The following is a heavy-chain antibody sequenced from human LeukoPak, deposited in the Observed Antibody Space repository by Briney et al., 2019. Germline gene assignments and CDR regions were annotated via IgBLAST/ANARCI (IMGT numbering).Heavy chain of an antibody. V-gene: IGHV3-7*01. D-gene: IGHD5-12*01. CDR1: GFNFTDFW. J-gene: IGHJ4*02. Sequence: GGSLRLSCAASGFNFTDFWMSWVRQTPEKGLEFVSNINRDSSVKNYADSVKGRFTPSRDNDKKALFLELNSLRADDTAVFCCARDPGYSAFDLWGQESLVPVST. CDR2: INRDSSVK. CDR3: ARDPGYSAFDL.